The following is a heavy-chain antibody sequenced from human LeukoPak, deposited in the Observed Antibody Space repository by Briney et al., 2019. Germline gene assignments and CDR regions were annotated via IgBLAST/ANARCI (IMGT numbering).Heavy chain of an antibody. V-gene: IGHV3-48*01. CDR3: AREGDTTGVSGTEFDY. Sequence: GGSLRLSCAASGFTFSDYCMNWVRQAPGKGLEWVSYITPSSGTIYYSDSVKGRFTISRDNAKNSLYLQMNSLRVEDTALYYCAREGDTTGVSGTEFDYWGQGTTVTVSS. J-gene: IGHJ4*03. CDR1: GFTFSDYC. CDR2: ITPSSGTI. D-gene: IGHD1/OR15-1a*01.